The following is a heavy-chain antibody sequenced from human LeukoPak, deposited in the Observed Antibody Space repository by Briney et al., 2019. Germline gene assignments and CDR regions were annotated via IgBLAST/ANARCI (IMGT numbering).Heavy chain of an antibody. CDR1: GLTFSSYG. Sequence: GGSLRLSCAASGLTFSSYGMHWGRQAPGKGLEWVAVISYDGSNKYYADSVKGRFTISRDNSKNTLYLQMNSLRAEDTAVYYCAKDLVHAGYYDSSGEWGQGTLVTVSS. CDR2: ISYDGSNK. D-gene: IGHD3-22*01. J-gene: IGHJ1*01. V-gene: IGHV3-30*18. CDR3: AKDLVHAGYYDSSGE.